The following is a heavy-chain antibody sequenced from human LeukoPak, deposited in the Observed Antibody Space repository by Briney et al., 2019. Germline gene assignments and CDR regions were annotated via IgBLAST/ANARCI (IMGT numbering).Heavy chain of an antibody. CDR2: VNRDGSET. D-gene: IGHD4-17*01. V-gene: IGHV3-7*01. CDR1: GFALSSHW. J-gene: IGHJ4*02. CDR3: ARLGARQVLDY. Sequence: PGGSLRLSCAASGFALSSHWMTWVRQVPGRGPEWVANVNRDGSETYYLDSVKGRFTISKDNAKNSLYLQMNSLRAEDTAVYYCARLGARQVLDYWGQGTLVTVSS.